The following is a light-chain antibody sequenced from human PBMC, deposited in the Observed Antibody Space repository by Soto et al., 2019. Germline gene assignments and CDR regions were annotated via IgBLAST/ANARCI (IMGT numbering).Light chain of an antibody. J-gene: IGLJ2*01. CDR3: SSYTTNSTVV. V-gene: IGLV2-14*01. CDR2: DVD. CDR1: NSDVGGYNY. Sequence: QSALTQPASISGSPGQSITISCTGTNSDVGGYNYVSWYQQYPGKAPKLMIYDVDNRPSGVSYRFSGSTSGKTASLTISGLPAEDEADYYCSSYTTNSTVVFGGGNKVTVL.